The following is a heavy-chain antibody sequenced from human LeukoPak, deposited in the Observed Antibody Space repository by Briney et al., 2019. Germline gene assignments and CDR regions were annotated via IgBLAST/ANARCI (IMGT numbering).Heavy chain of an antibody. CDR3: ARVYTGNRWHFDY. J-gene: IGHJ4*02. V-gene: IGHV3-7*03. CDR1: GFTFSTYW. CDR2: IKRDGSEK. D-gene: IGHD2-2*02. Sequence: GGSLRLSCAASGFTFSTYWMSWVRQAPGKGPECVANIKRDGSEKYYVDSVKGRFTIFRDDAKSSLYLQMNSLRAEDTAVYFCARVYTGNRWHFDYWGQGTLVTASS.